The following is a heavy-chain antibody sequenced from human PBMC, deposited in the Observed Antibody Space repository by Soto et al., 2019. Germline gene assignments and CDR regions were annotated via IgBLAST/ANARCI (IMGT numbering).Heavy chain of an antibody. Sequence: VASVKVSCKASGYTFTSYGISWVRQAPGQGLEWMGWISAYNGNTNYAQKLQGRVTMTTDTSTSTAYMELRSLRSDDTAVYYCARDKQKHREGWIQIYYYGMDVWGQGTTVTVSS. V-gene: IGHV1-18*04. CDR2: ISAYNGNT. D-gene: IGHD2-2*03. CDR1: GYTFTSYG. CDR3: ARDKQKHREGWIQIYYYGMDV. J-gene: IGHJ6*02.